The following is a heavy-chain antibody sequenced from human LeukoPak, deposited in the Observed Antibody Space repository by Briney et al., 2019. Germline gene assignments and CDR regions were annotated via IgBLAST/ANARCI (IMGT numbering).Heavy chain of an antibody. V-gene: IGHV3-21*01. Sequence: GGSLRLSCAASGFTFSSYSMNWVRQAPGKGLEWVSSISSSSSYIYYADSVKGRFTISRDNAKNSLYLQMNSLRAEDTAVYYCARDIGLEWELYAFDIWGQGTMVTVSS. CDR2: ISSSSSYI. CDR1: GFTFSSYS. D-gene: IGHD1-26*01. J-gene: IGHJ3*02. CDR3: ARDIGLEWELYAFDI.